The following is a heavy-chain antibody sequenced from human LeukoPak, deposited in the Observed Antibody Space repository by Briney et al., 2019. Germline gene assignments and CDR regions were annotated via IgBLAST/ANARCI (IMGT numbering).Heavy chain of an antibody. V-gene: IGHV4-39*07. J-gene: IGHJ6*03. D-gene: IGHD1-14*01. Sequence: SETLSLTCTVSGDSISSSSYYWGWIRQPPGKEREWIGSIYYSGSTYYNPSLKSRVTISVDTSKNQFSLKLSSVTAADTAVYYCARDLLNHIEPYYYMDVWGKGTTVTVSS. CDR1: GDSISSSSYY. CDR3: ARDLLNHIEPYYYMDV. CDR2: IYYSGST.